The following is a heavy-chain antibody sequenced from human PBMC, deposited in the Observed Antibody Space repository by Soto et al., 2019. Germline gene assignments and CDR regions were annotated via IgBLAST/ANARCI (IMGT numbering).Heavy chain of an antibody. J-gene: IGHJ4*02. CDR1: GVTDNTYA. D-gene: IGHD1-20*01. V-gene: IGHV3-23*01. CDR2: TGISGRTT. Sequence: GGALGLSFAGSGVTDNTYAMSFVRRAPGKGLEWVSTTGISGRTTYYADSVKGRFTVSRDDSKNTLDLQMSSLRAEDTAFYYCATVHNTSRSFNYWGQGNLVLVSS. CDR3: ATVHNTSRSFNY.